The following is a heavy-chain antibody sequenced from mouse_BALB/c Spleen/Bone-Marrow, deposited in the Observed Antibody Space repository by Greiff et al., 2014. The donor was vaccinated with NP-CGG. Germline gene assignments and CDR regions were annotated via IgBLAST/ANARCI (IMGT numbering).Heavy chain of an antibody. J-gene: IGHJ2*01. V-gene: IGHV1-4*01. CDR2: INPSSGYT. CDR1: GYTFTSHT. Sequence: VQLQQSGAELARPGASVKMSCKASGYTFTSHTMHWVKQRPGQGLEWIGYINPSSGYTNYNQKFKDKAILTADKSSSTAYMQLSSLTSEDSAVYYCARRYYGNPFDYWGQGTTLTVPS. D-gene: IGHD2-1*01. CDR3: ARRYYGNPFDY.